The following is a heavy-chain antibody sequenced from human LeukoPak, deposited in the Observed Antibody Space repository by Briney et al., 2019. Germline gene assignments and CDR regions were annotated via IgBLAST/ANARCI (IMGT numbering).Heavy chain of an antibody. V-gene: IGHV3-30*18. CDR2: ISYDGSNK. CDR1: GFTFSSYG. D-gene: IGHD2-2*01. CDR3: AKAAYDCSSTSCYGPGGFDP. Sequence: GGSLRLSCAASGFTFSSYGMHWVRQAPGKGLEWVAVISYDGSNKCYADSVKGRFTISRDNSKNTLYLQMNSLRAEDTAVYYCAKAAYDCSSTSCYGPGGFDPWGQGTLVTVSS. J-gene: IGHJ5*02.